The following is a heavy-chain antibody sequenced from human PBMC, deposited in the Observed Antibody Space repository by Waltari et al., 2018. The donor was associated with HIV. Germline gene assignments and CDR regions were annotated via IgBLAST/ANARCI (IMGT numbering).Heavy chain of an antibody. CDR1: GFTFSSSA. V-gene: IGHV3-30*01. D-gene: IGHD6-13*01. J-gene: IGHJ4*02. CDR3: ASALRIVAANDY. Sequence: QVQLVESGGGVVQSGRSLRLSCAASGFTFSSSAMHWVRQAPGKGLEWVAVISYDGSNKYYADSVKGRFTISRDNSKNTLYLQMNSLRAEDTAVYFCASALRIVAANDYWGQGTLVTVSS. CDR2: ISYDGSNK.